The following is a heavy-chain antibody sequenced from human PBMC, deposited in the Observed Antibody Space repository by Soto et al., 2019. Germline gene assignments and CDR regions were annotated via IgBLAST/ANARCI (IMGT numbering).Heavy chain of an antibody. CDR3: AKDAITMVRGVISYYGMDV. Sequence: EVQLVESGGGLVQPGRSLRLSCAASGFTLDDYAMHWVRQAPGKGLEWVSGISWNSGSIGYADSVKGRFTISRDNAKNSLYLQMKSLRAADTALYYCAKDAITMVRGVISYYGMDVWGQGTTVTVSS. J-gene: IGHJ6*02. CDR1: GFTLDDYA. V-gene: IGHV3-9*01. CDR2: ISWNSGSI. D-gene: IGHD3-10*01.